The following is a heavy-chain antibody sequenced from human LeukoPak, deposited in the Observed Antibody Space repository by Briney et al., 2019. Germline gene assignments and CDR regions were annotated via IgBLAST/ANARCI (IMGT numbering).Heavy chain of an antibody. Sequence: GGSLRLSCAASGFTFSNYWMHWVRQAPGKGLVWVSRINIDGSGTNYADSVKGRFTISRDNAKNTLYLQMNGLRAEDTAVYYCARVGSSSSWYVLSYFDYWGQGTLVTVSS. CDR2: INIDGSGT. CDR1: GFTFSNYW. J-gene: IGHJ4*02. V-gene: IGHV3-74*01. CDR3: ARVGSSSSWYVLSYFDY. D-gene: IGHD6-13*01.